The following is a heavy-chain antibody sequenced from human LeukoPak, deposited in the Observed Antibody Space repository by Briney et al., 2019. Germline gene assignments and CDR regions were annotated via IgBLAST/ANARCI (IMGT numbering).Heavy chain of an antibody. J-gene: IGHJ4*02. CDR3: ARSASSGLDY. V-gene: IGHV1-8*01. CDR1: VYTFTSYD. CDR2: MNPNSGNT. Sequence: GASVNVSCKASVYTFTSYDSNGVRQATGQGLDWMGWMNPNSGNTGYAQTFQGRVTLTRNTSISTAYMELSSLRSEDTAVYYCARSASSGLDYWGQGTLVTVSS. D-gene: IGHD3-22*01.